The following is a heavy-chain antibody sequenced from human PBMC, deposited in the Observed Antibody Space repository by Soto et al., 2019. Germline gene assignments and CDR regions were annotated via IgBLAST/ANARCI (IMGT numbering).Heavy chain of an antibody. V-gene: IGHV1-2*02. CDR3: ATIMAGYDTYDY. J-gene: IGHJ4*02. D-gene: IGHD5-12*01. Sequence: ASVKVSCKASGYTFTGYYMHWVRQAPGQGLEWMGWINPNSGGTNYAQKFQGGVTMTRDTSISTAYMELSRLRSDDTAVYYCATIMAGYDTYDYWGQGTLVTVSS. CDR2: INPNSGGT. CDR1: GYTFTGYY.